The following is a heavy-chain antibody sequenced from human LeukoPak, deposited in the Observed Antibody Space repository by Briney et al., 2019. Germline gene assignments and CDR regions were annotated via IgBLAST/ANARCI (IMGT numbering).Heavy chain of an antibody. V-gene: IGHV1-2*02. D-gene: IGHD3-22*01. CDR2: INPNSGGT. J-gene: IGHJ3*01. Sequence: ASVKETLKSSGYTFTEYHIHGVRQPPGQGLEWMGWINPNSGGTNYAQNFQGRVTMTRDTSISTAYMELSRLISDDTAIYYCARVDDSCGYSRDGFGFWTKGQTFTVSS. CDR3: ARVDDSCGYSRDGFGF. CDR1: GYTFTEYH.